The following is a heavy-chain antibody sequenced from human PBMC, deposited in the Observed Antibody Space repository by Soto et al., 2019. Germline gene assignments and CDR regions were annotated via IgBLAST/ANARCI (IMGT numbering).Heavy chain of an antibody. D-gene: IGHD6-13*01. CDR1: GGSFSGYY. Sequence: QVQLQQWGAGLLKPSETLSLTCAVYGGSFSGYYWSWIRQPPGKGLEWIGEINHSGSTNYNPSLKSRVTISVDTSKNQFSLKLSSVTAADTAVYYCARGGKRDGEQQLVRYYYGMDVWGQGTTVTVSS. J-gene: IGHJ6*02. CDR2: INHSGST. V-gene: IGHV4-34*01. CDR3: ARGGKRDGEQQLVRYYYGMDV.